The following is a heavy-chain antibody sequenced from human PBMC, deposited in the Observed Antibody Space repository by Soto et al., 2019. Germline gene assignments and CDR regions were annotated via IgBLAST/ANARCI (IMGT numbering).Heavy chain of an antibody. V-gene: IGHV1-8*01. CDR1: GYTFTSYD. CDR2: MNPNSGNT. CDR3: ARGSGWYETFSS. J-gene: IGHJ4*02. D-gene: IGHD6-19*01. Sequence: DSLQVSCTSSGYTFTSYDINWVRQATGQGLEWMGWMNPNSGNTGYAQKFQGRVTMTTNTSTSTAYMELSSLRSDDTAVYYCARGSGWYETFSSRGQGNLVTVSA.